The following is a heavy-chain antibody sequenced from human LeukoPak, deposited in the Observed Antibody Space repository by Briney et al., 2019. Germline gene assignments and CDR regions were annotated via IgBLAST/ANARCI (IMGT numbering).Heavy chain of an antibody. J-gene: IGHJ4*02. CDR1: GCSISSYY. CDR2: IYTGGST. V-gene: IGHV4-4*07. D-gene: IGHD3-3*01. Sequence: SETLSLTCTVSGCSISSYYWSWIRQPAGKGLEWIGRIYTGGSTNYNPSLKSRVTMSVDTSKNQFSLKLSSVTAADTAVYYCAREITLYFWSGYLDYWGQGTLVTVSS. CDR3: AREITLYFWSGYLDY.